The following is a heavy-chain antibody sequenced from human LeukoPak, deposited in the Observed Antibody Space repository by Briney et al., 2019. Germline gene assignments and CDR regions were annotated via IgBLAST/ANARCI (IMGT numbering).Heavy chain of an antibody. V-gene: IGHV3-30*18. CDR3: AKGRNSRGYSYGYYYYYGMDV. CDR2: ISYDGSNK. D-gene: IGHD5-18*01. J-gene: IGHJ6*02. Sequence: PGGSLRLSCAASGFTFSSYGMHWVRQAPGKGLEWVAVISYDGSNKYYADSVKGRFTISRDNSKNTLYLQMNSLRAEDTAVYYCAKGRNSRGYSYGYYYYYGMDVWGQGTTVTVSS. CDR1: GFTFSSYG.